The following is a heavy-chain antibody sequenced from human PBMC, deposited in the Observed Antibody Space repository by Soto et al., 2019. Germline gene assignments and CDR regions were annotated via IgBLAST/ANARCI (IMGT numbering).Heavy chain of an antibody. CDR3: ARDDVLCDGGRCDGIPLDV. CDR1: GFTVSSKY. V-gene: IGHV3-66*01. Sequence: EVQLVESGGGLVQPGGSLRLSCAASGFTVSSKYMTWVRQAPGKGLEWVSLIQSGGTTYYADSVKGRFTISRDTSENTLHLQMDSLRVEDTAVYYCARDDVLCDGGRCDGIPLDVWGKGNTVSVSS. D-gene: IGHD2-15*01. CDR2: IQSGGTT. J-gene: IGHJ6*04.